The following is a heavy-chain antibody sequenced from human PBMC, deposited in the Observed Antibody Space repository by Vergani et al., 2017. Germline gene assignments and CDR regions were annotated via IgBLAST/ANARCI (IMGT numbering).Heavy chain of an antibody. J-gene: IGHJ6*02. CDR1: GFSLSTSGMC. CDR2: IDWDDDK. CDR3: ARIKSSGWSRRGGMDV. V-gene: IGHV2-70*15. D-gene: IGHD6-13*01. Sequence: QVTLRESGPALVKPTQTLTLTCTFSGFSLSTSGMCVSWIRQPPGKALEWLARIDWDDDKYYSTSLKTRLTISKDTSKNQVVLTMTNMDPVDTATYYCARIKSSGWSRRGGMDVWGQWTTLTVSS.